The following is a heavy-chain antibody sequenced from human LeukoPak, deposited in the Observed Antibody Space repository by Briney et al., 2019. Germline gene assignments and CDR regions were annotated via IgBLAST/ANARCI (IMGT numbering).Heavy chain of an antibody. J-gene: IGHJ4*02. CDR3: AREATWGQWYFDH. CDR2: IASDGGAT. V-gene: IGHV3-30*03. D-gene: IGHD6-19*01. CDR1: GFSFSNHG. Sequence: GASLRLSCVASGFSFSNHGMHWVRQAPGKGLEWVSVIASDGGATFYADSVKGRFTLSRDNSKNMFFLQMNFLTVEDTAIYYCAREATWGQWYFDHWGQGTPVTVSS.